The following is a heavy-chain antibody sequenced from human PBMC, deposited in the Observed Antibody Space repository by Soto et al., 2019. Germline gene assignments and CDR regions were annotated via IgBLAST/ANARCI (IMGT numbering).Heavy chain of an antibody. CDR1: GFTFSSYA. V-gene: IGHV3-23*01. Sequence: EVQLLESGGGLVQPGGSLRISCAPSGFTFSSYAMTWVRLAPGKGLEWVAAITAGGTTYYADSVKGRFTISRDNPKNTLYLQMNSPRAEDTAVYCCASALRLSAYWGQGTLVTVSS. CDR3: ASALRLSAY. J-gene: IGHJ4*02. D-gene: IGHD5-12*01. CDR2: ITAGGTT.